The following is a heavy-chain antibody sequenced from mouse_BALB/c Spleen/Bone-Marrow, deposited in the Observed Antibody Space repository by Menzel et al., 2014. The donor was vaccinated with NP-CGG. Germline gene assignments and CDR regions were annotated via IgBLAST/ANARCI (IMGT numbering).Heavy chain of an antibody. D-gene: IGHD2-4*01. CDR3: AREGLRRRAAMDY. J-gene: IGHJ4*01. V-gene: IGHV5-9-4*01. CDR2: ISSGGSYT. CDR1: GFTFSSYA. Sequence: EVKLVESGGGLVKPGGSLKLSCAASGFTFSSYAMSWVRQSPEERLEWVAEISSGGSYTYYPDTVTGRFTISRDNAKNTLYLEMSRLRSEDTAMYYCAREGLRRRAAMDYWGQGTSVTVSS.